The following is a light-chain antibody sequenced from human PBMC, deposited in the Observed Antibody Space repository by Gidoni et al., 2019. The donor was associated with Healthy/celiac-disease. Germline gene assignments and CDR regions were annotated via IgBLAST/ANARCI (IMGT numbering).Light chain of an antibody. CDR3: QSYDSSLSVL. J-gene: IGLJ2*01. Sequence: QSALTQPPSVPGAPGQRVTISCTGSSSNIGAGYDVHWYQQLPGTAPKLLIYGNSNRPSGVPDRFSGSKSGTSASLAITGLQAEDEADYYCQSYDSSLSVLFGGGTKLTVL. CDR2: GNS. V-gene: IGLV1-40*01. CDR1: SSNIGAGYD.